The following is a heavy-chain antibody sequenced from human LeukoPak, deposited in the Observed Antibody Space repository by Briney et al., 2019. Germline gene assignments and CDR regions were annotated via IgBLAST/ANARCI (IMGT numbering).Heavy chain of an antibody. CDR2: IRYDGSNK. J-gene: IGHJ4*02. Sequence: GGSLRLSCAASGFTFSSYGMHWVRQAPGKGLEWVAFIRYDGSNKYYADSVKGRFTISRDNSKNTLYLQMNSLRAEDTAVYYCAKDVFGYYSSTSCSPQFDCWGQGTLVTVSS. V-gene: IGHV3-30*02. CDR1: GFTFSSYG. D-gene: IGHD2-2*01. CDR3: AKDVFGYYSSTSCSPQFDC.